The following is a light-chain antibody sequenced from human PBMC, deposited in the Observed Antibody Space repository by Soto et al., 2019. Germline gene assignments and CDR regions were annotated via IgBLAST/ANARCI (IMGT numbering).Light chain of an antibody. J-gene: IGKJ4*01. V-gene: IGKV3D-15*01. CDR3: QQYNNWPLT. Sequence: EIVMTQSPATLSVSPGERATLSCRASQSVSSSLAWYQQKPGQAPRLLIYGASTRATGIPARFSGSGSGTEFTLTISSPQSEDFAVYYCQQYNNWPLTFGGGTKVEIK. CDR2: GAS. CDR1: QSVSSS.